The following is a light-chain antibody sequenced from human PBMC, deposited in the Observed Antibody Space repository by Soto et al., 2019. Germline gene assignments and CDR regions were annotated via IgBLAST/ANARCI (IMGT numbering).Light chain of an antibody. CDR2: FGS. V-gene: IGKV2-28*01. CDR1: QSLLYNNTYNY. CDR3: MQALQSLT. Sequence: EIVMTQSPLTLPVTPGEPASISCRSSQSLLYNNTYNYLDWYVQKPGQSPQLLIYFGSNRAPGVPERFSGSGSGTDFTLKINRVEAEDVGTYYCMQALQSLTFGKGTRLE. J-gene: IGKJ5*01.